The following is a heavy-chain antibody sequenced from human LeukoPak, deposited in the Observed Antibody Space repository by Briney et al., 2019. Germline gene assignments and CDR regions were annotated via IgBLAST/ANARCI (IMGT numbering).Heavy chain of an antibody. CDR2: IYYSGST. Sequence: SETLSLTCTVSGGSISSSSYYWGWIRQPPGEGLEWIESIYYSGSTYYNPSLKSRVTISVDTSKNQFSLKLSSVTAADTAVYYCAREPAVIGDAFDIWGQGTMVTVSS. CDR3: AREPAVIGDAFDI. D-gene: IGHD2-21*01. J-gene: IGHJ3*02. V-gene: IGHV4-39*02. CDR1: GGSISSSSYY.